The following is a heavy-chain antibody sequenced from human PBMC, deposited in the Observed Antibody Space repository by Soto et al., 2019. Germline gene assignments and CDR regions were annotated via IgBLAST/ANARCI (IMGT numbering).Heavy chain of an antibody. CDR3: ARDCYYYDSSGYSYYFDY. V-gene: IGHV3-20*04. D-gene: IGHD3-22*01. J-gene: IGHJ4*02. Sequence: GGSLRLSCAASGFTLSSHNMSWVRQAPGKRLEWVSGINWNGGSTGYVDSVKGRFTISRDNAKNSLYLQMNSLRAEDTALYYCARDCYYYDSSGYSYYFDYWGQGTLVTVSS. CDR2: INWNGGST. CDR1: GFTLSSHN.